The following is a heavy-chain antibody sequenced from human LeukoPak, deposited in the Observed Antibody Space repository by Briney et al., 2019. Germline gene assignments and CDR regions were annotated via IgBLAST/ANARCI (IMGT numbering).Heavy chain of an antibody. CDR2: ISYDGSNK. J-gene: IGHJ4*02. Sequence: GGSLRLSCAASGFTFSSYAMHWVRQAPGKGLEWVAVISYDGSNKYYADSVKGRFTISRDNSKNTLYLQMNSLRAEDTAVYYCAGDPGYIAARGGTFYFDYWGQGTLVTVSS. D-gene: IGHD6-6*01. V-gene: IGHV3-30-3*01. CDR3: AGDPGYIAARGGTFYFDY. CDR1: GFTFSSYA.